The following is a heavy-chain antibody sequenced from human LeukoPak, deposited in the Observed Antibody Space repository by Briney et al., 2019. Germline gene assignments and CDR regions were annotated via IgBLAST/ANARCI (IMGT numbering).Heavy chain of an antibody. CDR3: ARDLQTGLAFDA. V-gene: IGHV3-21*06. J-gene: IGHJ3*01. CDR1: GFSFSSGT. D-gene: IGHD7-27*01. Sequence: PGGSLSLSCAASGFSFSSGTMNWVRQAPGKALEWVSSLSGSGRLIWYAASVKGRFTISRDNAANALFLQMDSLRVEDTAVYYCARDLQTGLAFDAWGQGTVVAVSS. CDR2: LSGSGRLI.